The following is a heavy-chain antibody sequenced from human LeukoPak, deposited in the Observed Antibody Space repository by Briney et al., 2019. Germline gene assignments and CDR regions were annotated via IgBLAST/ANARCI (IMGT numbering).Heavy chain of an antibody. Sequence: PGGSLRLSCAASGFTFSSYEMNWVRQAPGKGLEWVSYISSSGRTIYYADSVKGRFTISRDNAKNSLYLQMNSLRAEDTAVYYCARDTDYGDYAYWGQGTLVTVSS. CDR3: ARDTDYGDYAY. V-gene: IGHV3-48*03. D-gene: IGHD4-17*01. J-gene: IGHJ4*02. CDR1: GFTFSSYE. CDR2: ISSSGRTI.